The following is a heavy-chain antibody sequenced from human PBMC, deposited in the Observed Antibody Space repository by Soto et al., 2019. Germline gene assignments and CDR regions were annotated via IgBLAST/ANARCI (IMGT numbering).Heavy chain of an antibody. CDR2: IYLDDDK. CDR3: VHCISIFGVLKDAFDI. CDR1: GFSLSTSGVG. Sequence: QITLKESGPTLVKPTQTLTLTCTFSGFSLSTSGVGVGWIRQPPGKALEWLALIYLDDDKRYSPSLKSRLAITKDTSKNQVVLTMTNMDPVDTATYYCVHCISIFGVLKDAFDIWGQGTMVTVSS. D-gene: IGHD3-3*01. V-gene: IGHV2-5*02. J-gene: IGHJ3*02.